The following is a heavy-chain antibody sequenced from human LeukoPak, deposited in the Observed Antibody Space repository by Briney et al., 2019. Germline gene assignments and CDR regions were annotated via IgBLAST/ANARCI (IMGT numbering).Heavy chain of an antibody. J-gene: IGHJ5*02. V-gene: IGHV3-30*18. CDR3: AKDHSGSYYPNWFDP. CDR1: RFIFSSYG. D-gene: IGHD1-26*01. CDR2: ISYDESNK. Sequence: PGGSLRLPCAAYRFIFSSYGMHWVRQAPGRGLEWVAVISYDESNKYYADSVKGRFTISRDNYKNTLYLQKNSLRAEDTAVYYCAKDHSGSYYPNWFDPWGQGTRVTVSS.